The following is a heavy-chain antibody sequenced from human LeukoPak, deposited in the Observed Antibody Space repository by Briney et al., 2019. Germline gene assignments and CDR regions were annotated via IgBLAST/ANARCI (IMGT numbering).Heavy chain of an antibody. CDR3: ARQNPDSSGWYENAFDI. Sequence: SETLSLTCTVSGGSISSYYWSWIRKPPGKGLKWIGYIYYSGSTNYNPSLKSRVTISVDTSKNQFSLKLSSVTAADTAVYYCARQNPDSSGWYENAFDIWGQGTMVTVSS. CDR1: GGSISSYY. CDR2: IYYSGST. J-gene: IGHJ3*02. V-gene: IGHV4-59*08. D-gene: IGHD6-19*01.